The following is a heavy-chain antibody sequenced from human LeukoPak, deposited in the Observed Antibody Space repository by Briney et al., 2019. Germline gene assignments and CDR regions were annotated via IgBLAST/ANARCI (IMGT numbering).Heavy chain of an antibody. J-gene: IGHJ4*02. CDR3: ARTRGYSYGYGDY. Sequence: ASVKVSCKTSGYTFTNYGISRVRQAPGQGLEWMGWISAYNGNTNYTQNLQGRVTMTTDTSTSTAYMELRSLRSDNTAVYYCARTRGYSYGYGDYWGQGTLVTVSS. CDR2: ISAYNGNT. CDR1: GYTFTNYG. V-gene: IGHV1-18*01. D-gene: IGHD5-18*01.